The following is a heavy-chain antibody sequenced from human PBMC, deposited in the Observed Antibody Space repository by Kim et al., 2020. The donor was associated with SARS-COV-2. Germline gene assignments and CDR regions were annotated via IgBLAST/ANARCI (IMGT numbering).Heavy chain of an antibody. D-gene: IGHD5-18*01. CDR2: IYYSGST. CDR3: ARLRNTTMDPFDY. CDR1: GGSISSSSYY. V-gene: IGHV4-39*01. J-gene: IGHJ4*02. Sequence: SETLSLTCSVSGGSISSSSYYWGWIRQPPGKGLEWIGSIYYSGSTYYNPSLKSRVTISVDTSKNQFYLKLSSVTAADTAVYYCARLRNTTMDPFDYWGQGTLVTVSS.